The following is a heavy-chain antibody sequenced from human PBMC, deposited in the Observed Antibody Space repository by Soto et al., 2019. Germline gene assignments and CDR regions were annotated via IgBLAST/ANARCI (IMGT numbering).Heavy chain of an antibody. V-gene: IGHV1-18*01. Sequence: QVQLVQSGAEVKKPGASVKVSCKASGYTFTSYGISWVRQAPGQGLEWMGWISAYNGNTNYAQKLQGRVTMNTDTSTSTAYMELRSLRSDDTAVYYCARGYYGSGSYSHPSNWFDLWGQGTLVTVSS. CDR3: ARGYYGSGSYSHPSNWFDL. D-gene: IGHD3-10*01. CDR2: ISAYNGNT. J-gene: IGHJ5*02. CDR1: GYTFTSYG.